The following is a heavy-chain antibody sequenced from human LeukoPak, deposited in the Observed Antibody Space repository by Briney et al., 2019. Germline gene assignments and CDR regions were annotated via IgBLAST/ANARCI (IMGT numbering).Heavy chain of an antibody. Sequence: GGSLRLSCTASGFTFGDYGINWIRQAPGKGLEWVPYISSSGSTIYYADSVKGRFTISRDNAKNSLYLQMNSLRAEDTAVYYCARSLEWLFPNWFDPWGQGNLVTVSS. CDR2: ISSSGSTI. CDR1: GFTFGDYG. V-gene: IGHV3-11*01. J-gene: IGHJ5*02. D-gene: IGHD3-3*01. CDR3: ARSLEWLFPNWFDP.